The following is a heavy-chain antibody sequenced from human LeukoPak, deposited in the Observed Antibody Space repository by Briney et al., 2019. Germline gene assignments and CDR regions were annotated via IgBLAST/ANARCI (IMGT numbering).Heavy chain of an antibody. CDR2: INHSGST. Sequence: SETLSLTCAVYGGSFSGYYWSWIRQPPGKGLEWIGEINHSGSTNYNPSLKSRVTISVDTSKNQFSLKLSSVTAADTAVYYCARERATYYYDSSGYYPDYRGQGTLVTVSS. CDR1: GGSFSGYY. D-gene: IGHD3-22*01. CDR3: ARERATYYYDSSGYYPDY. V-gene: IGHV4-34*01. J-gene: IGHJ4*02.